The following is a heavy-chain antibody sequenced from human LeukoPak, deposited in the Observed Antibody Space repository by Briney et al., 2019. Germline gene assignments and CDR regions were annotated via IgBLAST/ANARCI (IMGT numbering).Heavy chain of an antibody. CDR3: AGGDRNGWYFYY. D-gene: IGHD6-19*01. CDR1: GFRFDDHG. CDR2: ISWNAGST. J-gene: IGHJ4*02. V-gene: IGHV3-20*04. Sequence: GGSLRLSCAASGFRFDDHGMSWVRQAPGKGLEWVSGISWNAGSTGYADSVKGRFTISRDNAENSLFLQVNSLRVEDTALYYCAGGDRNGWYFYYWGQGILVTVSS.